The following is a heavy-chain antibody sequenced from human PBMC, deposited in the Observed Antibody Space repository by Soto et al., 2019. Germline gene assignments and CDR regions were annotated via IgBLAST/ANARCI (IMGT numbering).Heavy chain of an antibody. CDR3: ARHASVAGTPEYYFDY. CDR1: GGSISSISYY. Sequence: QLQLQESGPGLVKPSETLSLTCTVSGGSISSISYYWGWIRQPPGKGLEWLGSIYYSGSTYYNPSLKRRVTIAVDTSKNQFSLNLSSVTAADTAVYYCARHASVAGTPEYYFDYWGQGTLVTVSS. J-gene: IGHJ4*02. CDR2: IYYSGST. D-gene: IGHD6-19*01. V-gene: IGHV4-39*01.